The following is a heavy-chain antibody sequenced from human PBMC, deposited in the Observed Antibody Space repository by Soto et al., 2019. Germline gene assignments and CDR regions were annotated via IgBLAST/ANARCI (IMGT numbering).Heavy chain of an antibody. V-gene: IGHV1-18*04. CDR2: ISGYNGNT. D-gene: IGHD1-1*01. CDR1: GYTFTSHG. CDR3: ARGHWQPVYLEGFDH. J-gene: IGHJ4*02. Sequence: QVQLVQSGPEVKKPGASVMVSCRASGYTFTSHGLTLVRQAPGQGLEWMGWISGYNGNTNHAQRFQGRLTLTTDTSTTTAYMELRSLTSDDTAVYFCARGHWQPVYLEGFDHWGQGTLVTVSS.